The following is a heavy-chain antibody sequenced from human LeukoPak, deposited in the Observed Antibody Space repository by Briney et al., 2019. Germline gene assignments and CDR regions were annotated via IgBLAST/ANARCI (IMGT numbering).Heavy chain of an antibody. D-gene: IGHD2-15*01. CDR1: GFTFSSYA. CDR3: AKDHIVVVVAATLLFDY. V-gene: IGHV3-23*01. J-gene: IGHJ4*02. Sequence: PGGSLRLSCAASGFTFSSYAMSWVRQAPGKGLEWVSAISGSGGSTYYADSVKGRFTISRDNSKNTLYLQMNSLRAEDTAVYYWAKDHIVVVVAATLLFDYRGQGTLVTVSS. CDR2: ISGSGGST.